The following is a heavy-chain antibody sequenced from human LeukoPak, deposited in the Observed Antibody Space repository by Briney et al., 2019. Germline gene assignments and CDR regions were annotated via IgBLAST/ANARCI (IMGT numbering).Heavy chain of an antibody. CDR2: INPNNGGT. J-gene: IGHJ4*02. CDR1: GYTFTGYY. V-gene: IGHV1-2*02. D-gene: IGHD6-13*01. CDR3: TRYRIAAAGDNYYFDY. Sequence: ASVKVSCKASGYTFTGYYMHWVRQAPGQGLEWMGWINPNNGGTKYAEKFQGRVTMTRDTPTSTAYLDLSSLRSDDTAVYYCTRYRIAAAGDNYYFDYWGQGTLVTVSS.